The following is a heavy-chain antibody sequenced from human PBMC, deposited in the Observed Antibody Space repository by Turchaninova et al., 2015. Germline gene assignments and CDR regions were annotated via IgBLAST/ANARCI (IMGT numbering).Heavy chain of an antibody. D-gene: IGHD3-10*01. CDR2: IYHSGRT. J-gene: IGHJ4*02. CDR3: ARRTTVVSGALFDY. CDR1: GYTIRSGYY. V-gene: IGHV4-38-2*01. Sequence: QVQLQESGPGLVKPSETLSLTCAVSGYTIRSGYYWGWSRQPPGKGLDDMGSIYHSGRTYNNPSLKSRVTISVDTSKNQFSLKLSSVTAADTAVYYCARRTTVVSGALFDYWGQGTLVTVSS.